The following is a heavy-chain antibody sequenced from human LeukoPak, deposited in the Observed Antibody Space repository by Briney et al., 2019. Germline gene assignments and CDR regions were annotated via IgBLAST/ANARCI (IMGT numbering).Heavy chain of an antibody. D-gene: IGHD2-2*01. V-gene: IGHV4-34*01. Sequence: SETLSLTCTVSGGSISSYYWSWIRQPAGKGLEWIGEINHSGSTNYNPSLKSRVTISVDTSKNQFSLKLSSVTAADTAVYYCARDRGYCSSTSCYAGLFAFDIWGQGTMVTVSS. CDR3: ARDRGYCSSTSCYAGLFAFDI. CDR1: GGSISSYY. J-gene: IGHJ3*02. CDR2: INHSGST.